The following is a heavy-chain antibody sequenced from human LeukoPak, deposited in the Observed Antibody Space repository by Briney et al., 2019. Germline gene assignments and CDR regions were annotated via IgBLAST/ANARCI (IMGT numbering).Heavy chain of an antibody. D-gene: IGHD6-13*01. CDR1: GYTFTSYA. CDR3: ATASGPIAAADPGAFDI. V-gene: IGHV1-3*01. Sequence: ASVKVSCKASGYTFTSYAMHWVRQAPGQRLEWMGWINAGNGNTKYSQKFQGRVTITADESTSTAYMELSSLRSEDTAVYYCATASGPIAAADPGAFDIWGQGTMVTVSS. J-gene: IGHJ3*02. CDR2: INAGNGNT.